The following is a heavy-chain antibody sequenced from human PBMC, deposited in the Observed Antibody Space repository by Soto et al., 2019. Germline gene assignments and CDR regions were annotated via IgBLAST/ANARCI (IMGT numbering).Heavy chain of an antibody. CDR2: ISYDGSNK. CDR1: GFTFSSYG. D-gene: IGHD2-2*01. CDR3: AKEYCSSTSCYVFDY. Sequence: GGSLRLSCAASGFTFSSYGMHWVRQAPGKGLEWVAVISYDGSNKYYADSVKGRLTISRDNSKNTLYLQMNSLRAEDTAVYYCAKEYCSSTSCYVFDYWGQGTLVTVSS. J-gene: IGHJ4*02. V-gene: IGHV3-30*18.